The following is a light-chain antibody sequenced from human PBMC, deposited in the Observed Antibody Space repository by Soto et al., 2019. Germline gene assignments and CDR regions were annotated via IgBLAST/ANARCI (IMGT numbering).Light chain of an antibody. CDR1: QSIGSW. Sequence: DIQMTQSPSTLSASVGDRGTITCRASQSIGSWLAWYQQKPGKAPKLLIYKTSNLESGVPSRFSGSGSGTEFSLTISSLQPDDFATYYCQQYKSFSLTFGGGTRVEVK. V-gene: IGKV1-5*03. J-gene: IGKJ4*01. CDR3: QQYKSFSLT. CDR2: KTS.